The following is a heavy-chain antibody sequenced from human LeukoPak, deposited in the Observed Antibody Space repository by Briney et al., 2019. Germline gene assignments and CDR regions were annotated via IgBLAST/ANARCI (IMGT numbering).Heavy chain of an antibody. D-gene: IGHD6-13*01. J-gene: IGHJ6*03. Sequence: SETLSLTCAVYGGSFSGYYWSWIRQPPGKGPEWIGEINHSGSTNYNPSLKSRVTISVDTSKNQFSLKLSSVTAADTAVYYCARTQQLVLYYYYYYYMDVWGKGTTVTVSS. CDR1: GGSFSGYY. V-gene: IGHV4-34*01. CDR2: INHSGST. CDR3: ARTQQLVLYYYYYYYMDV.